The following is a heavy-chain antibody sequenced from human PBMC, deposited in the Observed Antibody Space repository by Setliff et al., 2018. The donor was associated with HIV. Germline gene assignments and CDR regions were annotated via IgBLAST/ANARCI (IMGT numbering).Heavy chain of an antibody. D-gene: IGHD1-1*01. CDR3: AGSRGYFVQAD. J-gene: IGHJ4*02. Sequence: SCKASGGTFSNYAITWVRQAPGQGLEWVANIHQDGSEKYYVDSVKGRFFISRDNTRNLLYLEMRSLRAEDTAVYYCAGSRGYFVQADWGQGTLVTVSS. V-gene: IGHV3-7*02. CDR1: GGTFSNYA. CDR2: IHQDGSEK.